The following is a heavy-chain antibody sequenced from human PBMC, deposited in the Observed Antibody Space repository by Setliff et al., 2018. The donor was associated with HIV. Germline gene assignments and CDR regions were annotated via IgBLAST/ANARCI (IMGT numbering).Heavy chain of an antibody. D-gene: IGHD3-16*01. CDR2: IYTSGST. CDR1: GGSISSGGYY. CDR3: ASPYADDY. Sequence: PSETLSLTCTVSGGSISSGGYYWSWIRHHPGKGLEWIGRIYTSGSTNYNPSLKSRVTISLDTSKNQFSLKLSSVTAADTAVYYCASPYADDYWGQGTLVTVSS. V-gene: IGHV4-61*02. J-gene: IGHJ4*02.